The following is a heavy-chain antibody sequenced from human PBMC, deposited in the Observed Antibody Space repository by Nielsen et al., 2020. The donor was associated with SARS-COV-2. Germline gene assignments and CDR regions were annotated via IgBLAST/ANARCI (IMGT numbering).Heavy chain of an antibody. CDR2: IIPIFGTA. CDR3: ARDMDSSGSHAFDI. D-gene: IGHD3-22*01. CDR1: GGTFSSYA. Sequence: SVKVSCKASGGTFSSYAISWVRQAPGQGLEWMGGIIPIFGTANYAQKFQGRVTITADESTSTAYMELSSLRSEDTAVYYCARDMDSSGSHAFDIWGQGTMVTVSS. V-gene: IGHV1-69*13. J-gene: IGHJ3*02.